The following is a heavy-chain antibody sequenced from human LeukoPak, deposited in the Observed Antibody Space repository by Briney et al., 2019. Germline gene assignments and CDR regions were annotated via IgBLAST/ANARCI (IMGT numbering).Heavy chain of an antibody. V-gene: IGHV3-48*03. J-gene: IGHJ4*02. Sequence: GGSLRLSCAASGFTFSSYEMNWVRQAPGKGLELVSYISSSGSTIYYADSVEGRFTISRDNAKNSLYLQMNSLRAEDTAVYYCARVRYSRYFDYWGQGTLVTVSS. CDR2: ISSSGSTI. CDR3: ARVRYSRYFDY. CDR1: GFTFSSYE. D-gene: IGHD4-11*01.